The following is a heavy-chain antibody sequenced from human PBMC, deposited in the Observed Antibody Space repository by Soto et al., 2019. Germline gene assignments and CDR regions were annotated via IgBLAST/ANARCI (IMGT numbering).Heavy chain of an antibody. CDR2: INHSGST. D-gene: IGHD3-10*01. Sequence: SETLSLTXAVYGGSFSGYYWSWIRQPPGKGLEWIGEINHSGSTNYNPSLKSRVTISVDTSKNQFSLKLSSVTAADTAVYYCARGPLWFGELLGPLYYWGQGTLVTVSS. J-gene: IGHJ4*02. CDR1: GGSFSGYY. CDR3: ARGPLWFGELLGPLYY. V-gene: IGHV4-34*01.